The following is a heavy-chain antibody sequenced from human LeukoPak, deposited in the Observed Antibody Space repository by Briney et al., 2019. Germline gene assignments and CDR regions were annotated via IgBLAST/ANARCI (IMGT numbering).Heavy chain of an antibody. CDR3: ARSNYDILTGLYKALYDY. Sequence: GESLKISCKGSGYTFTGYYMHWVRQAPGQGLEWMGWINPNSGGTNYAQKFQGRVTMTRDTSISTAYMELSRLRSDDTAVYYCARSNYDILTGLYKALYDYWGQGTLVTVSS. J-gene: IGHJ4*02. CDR1: GYTFTGYY. D-gene: IGHD3-9*01. V-gene: IGHV1-2*02. CDR2: INPNSGGT.